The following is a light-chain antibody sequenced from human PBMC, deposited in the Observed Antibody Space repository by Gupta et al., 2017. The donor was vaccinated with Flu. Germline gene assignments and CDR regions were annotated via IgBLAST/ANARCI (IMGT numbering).Light chain of an antibody. J-gene: IGKJ1*01. CDR2: DAA. CDR3: QKYDGAPWT. V-gene: IGKV1-27*01. Sequence: DIRMTQSPSPLSSAVGDRVTITCRASQEIGSSLAWYQQRPGKSPLVLNYDAAHVRPGVPSRFSGGGAGTYFVLTISSLQPEDVGIYYCQKYDGAPWTFGQGTRVEIK. CDR1: QEIGSS.